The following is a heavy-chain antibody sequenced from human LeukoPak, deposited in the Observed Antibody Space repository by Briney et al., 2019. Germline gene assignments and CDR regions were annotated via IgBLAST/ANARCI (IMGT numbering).Heavy chain of an antibody. J-gene: IGHJ4*02. CDR3: AKSIHYYDSSGPRF. Sequence: GGSLRLSCAASGFTFDDYDMSWVRQAPGKGLEWVSGISGSGGSTYYADSVKGRFTISRDNSKNTLYLQMNSLRAEDTAVYYCAKSIHYYDSSGPRFWGQGTLVTVSS. D-gene: IGHD3-22*01. CDR1: GFTFDDYD. V-gene: IGHV3-23*01. CDR2: ISGSGGST.